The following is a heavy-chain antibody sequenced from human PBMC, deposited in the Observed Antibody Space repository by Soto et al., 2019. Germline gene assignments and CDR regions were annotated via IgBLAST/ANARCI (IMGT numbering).Heavy chain of an antibody. CDR1: GFTLSSYR. CDR2: IEEDGSEK. D-gene: IGHD2-15*01. Sequence: PGGSLRLSCVASGFTLSSYRMNWVRQVPGKGLEWVANIEEDGSEKNYVDSVKGRFTISRDNAKNSLYLQMNSLRAEDTAVYYCARDPKYCSGGSCYTLFDYWGQGTLVTVSS. J-gene: IGHJ4*02. V-gene: IGHV3-7*01. CDR3: ARDPKYCSGGSCYTLFDY.